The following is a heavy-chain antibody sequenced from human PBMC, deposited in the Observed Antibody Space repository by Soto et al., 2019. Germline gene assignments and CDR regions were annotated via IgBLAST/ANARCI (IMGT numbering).Heavy chain of an antibody. J-gene: IGHJ6*02. D-gene: IGHD4-17*01. Sequence: SVKVSCKASGGTFSSYAISWVRQAPGQGLEWMGGIIPIFGTANYAQKFQGRVTITADESTSTAYMELSSLRSEDTAVYYCAPSMTTVTIADYGMDVCRQGTTVTVSS. CDR1: GGTFSSYA. CDR3: APSMTTVTIADYGMDV. V-gene: IGHV1-69*13. CDR2: IIPIFGTA.